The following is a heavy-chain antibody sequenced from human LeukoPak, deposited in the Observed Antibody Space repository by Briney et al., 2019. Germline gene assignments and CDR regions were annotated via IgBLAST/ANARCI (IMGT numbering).Heavy chain of an antibody. V-gene: IGHV3-7*01. CDR2: IREDGTEK. CDR1: GFTFSGAW. J-gene: IGHJ4*02. CDR3: ARDRAHFDWSQDFDY. D-gene: IGHD3-9*01. Sequence: PGGSLRLSCTASGFTFSGAWMTWVRQAPGKGLEWVANIREDGTEKNYVDSVKGRFTISRDNSKNTLYLQMNSLRAEDTAVYYCARDRAHFDWSQDFDYWGQGTLVTVSS.